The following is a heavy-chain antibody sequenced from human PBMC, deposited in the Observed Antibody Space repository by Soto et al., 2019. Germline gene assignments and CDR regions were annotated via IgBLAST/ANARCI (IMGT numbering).Heavy chain of an antibody. CDR1: GFTFNTYG. J-gene: IGHJ5*02. CDR3: AKSLAVAAGWFDP. CDR2: ISYDGSNE. D-gene: IGHD6-19*01. V-gene: IGHV3-30*18. Sequence: LRLSCAASGFTFNTYGMHWVRQAPGKGLEWVAFISYDGSNEYYADSVKGRFTISRDNSKNTVFLQMNSLRGEDTAVYYCAKSLAVAAGWFDPWGQGALVTVSS.